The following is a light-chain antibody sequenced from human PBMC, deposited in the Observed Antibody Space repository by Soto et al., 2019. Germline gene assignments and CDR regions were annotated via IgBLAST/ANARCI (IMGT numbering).Light chain of an antibody. CDR3: QQYGSSGT. J-gene: IGKJ1*01. CDR2: AAS. V-gene: IGKV1-8*01. CDR1: QGISNY. Sequence: IRMTQFPSSPCGSRGYSVTITCRASQGISNYLAWYQQKPGKAPKLLIYAASTLDAGVPSRFSCSGSGTDFRLSIRGLALEVFGVYYFQQYGSSGTFGQGTKVDIK.